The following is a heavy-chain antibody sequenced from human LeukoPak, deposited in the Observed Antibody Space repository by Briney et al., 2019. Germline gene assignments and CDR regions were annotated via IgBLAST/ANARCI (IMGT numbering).Heavy chain of an antibody. CDR1: GGSISSYY. CDR3: ARIGWANWFDP. Sequence: SETLSLTCTVSGGSISSYYWSWIRQPPGKGLEWIGYIYYSGSTNYNPSLKSRVTISVDTSKNQFPLKLSSVTAADTAVYYCARIGWANWFDPWGQGTLVTVSS. J-gene: IGHJ5*02. CDR2: IYYSGST. D-gene: IGHD1-26*01. V-gene: IGHV4-59*01.